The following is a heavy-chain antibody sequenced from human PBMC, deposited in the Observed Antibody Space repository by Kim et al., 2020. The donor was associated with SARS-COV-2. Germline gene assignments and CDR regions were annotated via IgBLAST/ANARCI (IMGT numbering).Heavy chain of an antibody. J-gene: IGHJ6*02. V-gene: IGHV3-74*01. Sequence: GGSLRLSCAASGFTFSNYWMNWVRRGPGKGLVWVSRVKGDGTDINYADSVKGRFTISRDNAKTTVYLQMNSLRGEDTAVYYCARGSFKDGMDVWGQGTTVTVSS. CDR2: VKGDGTDI. CDR1: GFTFSNYW. CDR3: ARGSFKDGMDV.